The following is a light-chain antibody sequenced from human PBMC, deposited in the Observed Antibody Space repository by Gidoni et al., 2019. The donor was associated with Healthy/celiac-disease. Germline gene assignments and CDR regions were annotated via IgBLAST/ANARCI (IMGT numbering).Light chain of an antibody. Sequence: ELVLTPSPGTLSLSPGERATLSCRASQSVSSSYLAWYQQKPGQAPRPLIYGASSRATGIPDRFSGSGSGTDFTLTISRLEPEDFAVYYCQQYGSSPRITFGQGTRLEIK. CDR1: QSVSSSY. CDR2: GAS. J-gene: IGKJ5*01. CDR3: QQYGSSPRIT. V-gene: IGKV3-20*01.